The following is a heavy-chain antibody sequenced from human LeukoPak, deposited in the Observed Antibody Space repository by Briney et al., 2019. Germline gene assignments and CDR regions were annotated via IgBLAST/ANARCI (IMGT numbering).Heavy chain of an antibody. CDR3: AKDQSGSYPGGYFDY. V-gene: IGHV3-23*01. CDR2: MPGSGGDT. Sequence: GGSLRLSCAASGFTFSSYAMSWVRQAPGGGLEWVSGMPGSGGDTFYADSVKGRFTISRDNSKNTLYLQMNSLRAEDTAVYYCAKDQSGSYPGGYFDYWGQGTLVTVSS. CDR1: GFTFSSYA. J-gene: IGHJ4*02. D-gene: IGHD1-26*01.